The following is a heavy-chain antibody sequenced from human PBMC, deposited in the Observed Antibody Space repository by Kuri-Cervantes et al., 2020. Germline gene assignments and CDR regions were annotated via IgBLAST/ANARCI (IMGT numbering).Heavy chain of an antibody. CDR3: ARSPRGILDAFDI. Sequence: AAVKVSCKASGYTFTGHYMHRVRQAPGQGLEWMGWINPNSGGTNYAQKFQGRVTMTRDTSISTAYMELSRLRSDDTAVSYCARSPRGILDAFDIWGQGTMVTVSS. CDR2: INPNSGGT. D-gene: IGHD3-10*01. CDR1: GYTFTGHY. J-gene: IGHJ3*02. V-gene: IGHV1-2*02.